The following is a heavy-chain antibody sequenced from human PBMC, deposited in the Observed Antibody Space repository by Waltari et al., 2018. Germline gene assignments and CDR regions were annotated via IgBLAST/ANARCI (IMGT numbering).Heavy chain of an antibody. Sequence: QVQLQQWGAGLLKPSETLSLTCAVYGGSFSGYYWIWILQTPRKGLEWIGEINHSGSTNYNPSLKSRVTISVDTSKNQFSLKLSSVTAADTAVYYCARGAVLRFLEWRPYYYYGMDVWGQGTTVTVSS. V-gene: IGHV4-34*01. J-gene: IGHJ6*02. CDR1: GGSFSGYY. CDR3: ARGAVLRFLEWRPYYYYGMDV. CDR2: INHSGST. D-gene: IGHD3-3*01.